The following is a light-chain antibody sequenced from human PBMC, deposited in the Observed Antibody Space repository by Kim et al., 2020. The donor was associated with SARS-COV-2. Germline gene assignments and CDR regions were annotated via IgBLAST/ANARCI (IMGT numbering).Light chain of an antibody. J-gene: IGKJ2*01. V-gene: IGKV1-9*01. CDR2: AAS. Sequence: DIQLTQSPSFLSASVGDRVTITCRASQGISSYLAWYQQKPGKAPKLLIYAASTLQSGVPSRFSGSGSGTEFTLTISSLQPEDFATYYCQQLNRYPPAFGQGTKLE. CDR1: QGISSY. CDR3: QQLNRYPPA.